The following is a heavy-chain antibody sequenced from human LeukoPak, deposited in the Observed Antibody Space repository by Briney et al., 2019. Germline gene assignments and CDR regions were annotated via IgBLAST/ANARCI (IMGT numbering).Heavy chain of an antibody. CDR2: INPSGGST. D-gene: IGHD3-10*01. V-gene: IGHV1-46*01. CDR3: ARDWRYYYGSGIYYPTLDY. CDR1: GYTFTSYY. Sequence: ASVKVSCKASGYTFTSYYMHWVRQAPGQGLEWMGIINPSGGSTSYAQKFQGRVTMTRDTSTSTVYMELSSLRSEDTAVYYCARDWRYYYGSGIYYPTLDYWGQGTLVTVSS. J-gene: IGHJ4*02.